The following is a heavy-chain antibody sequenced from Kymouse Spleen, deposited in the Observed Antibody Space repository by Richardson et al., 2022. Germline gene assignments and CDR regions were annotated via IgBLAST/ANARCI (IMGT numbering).Heavy chain of an antibody. CDR1: GFTFDDYA. J-gene: IGHJ5*02. CDR3: AKDIRDSSGLRFDP. CDR2: ISWNSGSI. Sequence: EVQLVESGGGLVQPGRSLRLSCAASGFTFDDYAMHWVRQAPGKGLEWVSGISWNSGSIGYADSVKGRFTISRDNAKNSLYLQMNSLRAEDTALYYCAKDIRDSSGLRFDPWGQGTLVTVSS. V-gene: IGHV3-9*01. D-gene: IGHD6-19*01.